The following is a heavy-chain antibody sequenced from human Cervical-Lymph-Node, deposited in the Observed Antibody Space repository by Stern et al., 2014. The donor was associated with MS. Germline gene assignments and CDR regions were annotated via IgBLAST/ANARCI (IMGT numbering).Heavy chain of an antibody. CDR3: AKDRGGHVYDGLDV. CDR1: GFTFGSYG. CDR2: ISYDEENK. J-gene: IGHJ6*02. Sequence: VQLVESGGGVVQPGRSLRLSCAASGFTFGSYGMHWVRPAPGKGLEWVAVISYDEENKFYADSVKGRFSISRDNSKNTLYVQMNSLRVEDTAVYYCAKDRGGHVYDGLDVWGQGTTVTVSS. V-gene: IGHV3-30*18. D-gene: IGHD3-10*01.